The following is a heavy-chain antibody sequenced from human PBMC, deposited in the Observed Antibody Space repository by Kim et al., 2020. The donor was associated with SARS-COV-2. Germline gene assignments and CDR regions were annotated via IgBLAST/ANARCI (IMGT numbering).Heavy chain of an antibody. Sequence: SETLSLTCTVSGGSISSSSYYWGWIRQPPGKGLEWIGSIYYSGSTYYNPSLKSRVTISVDTSKNQFSLKLSSVTAADTAVYYCARHEGYDSSGYLFDYWGQGTLVTVSS. D-gene: IGHD3-22*01. CDR2: IYYSGST. J-gene: IGHJ4*02. V-gene: IGHV4-39*01. CDR1: GGSISSSSYY. CDR3: ARHEGYDSSGYLFDY.